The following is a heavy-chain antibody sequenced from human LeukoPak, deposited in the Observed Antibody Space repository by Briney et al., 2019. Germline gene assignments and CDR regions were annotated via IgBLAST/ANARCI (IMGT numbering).Heavy chain of an antibody. CDR2: IRRGANSYTT. CDR3: SRDGGEGGNSAFDI. D-gene: IGHD3-16*01. CDR1: GFTFSDYI. Sequence: PGGSLRLSCAASGFTFSDYILDWVRQAPGKGLEWVGRIRRGANSYTTEYAASVKGRFTISRDDSKNSLYLHMNSLKTEDTAVYHCSRDGGEGGNSAFDIWGQGAKVTVSS. V-gene: IGHV3-72*01. J-gene: IGHJ3*02.